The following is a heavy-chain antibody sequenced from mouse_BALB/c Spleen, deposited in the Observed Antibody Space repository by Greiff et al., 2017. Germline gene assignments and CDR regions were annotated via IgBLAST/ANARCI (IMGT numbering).Heavy chain of an antibody. Sequence: VQLQQSAAELARPGASVKMSCKASGYTFTSYTMHWVKQRPGQGLEWIGYINPSSGYTEYNQKFKDKTTLTADKSSSTAYMQLSSLTSEDSAVYYCARKSGDGYYYAMDYWGQGTSVTVSS. V-gene: IGHV1-4*02. CDR2: INPSSGYT. J-gene: IGHJ4*01. CDR3: ARKSGDGYYYAMDY. D-gene: IGHD2-3*01. CDR1: GYTFTSYT.